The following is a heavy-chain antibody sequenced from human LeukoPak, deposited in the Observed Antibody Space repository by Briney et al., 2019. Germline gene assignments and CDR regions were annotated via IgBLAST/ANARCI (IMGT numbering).Heavy chain of an antibody. J-gene: IGHJ4*02. Sequence: GGSLRLSCAASGFTFSSYAMSWVRQAPGTGLEWVSSISSSSSYIYYADSVKGRFTISRDNAKNSLYLQMNSLRAEDTAVYYCARFDAYYDILTGYSEYYFDYWGQGTLVTVSS. CDR2: ISSSSSYI. CDR3: ARFDAYYDILTGYSEYYFDY. D-gene: IGHD3-9*01. CDR1: GFTFSSYA. V-gene: IGHV3-21*01.